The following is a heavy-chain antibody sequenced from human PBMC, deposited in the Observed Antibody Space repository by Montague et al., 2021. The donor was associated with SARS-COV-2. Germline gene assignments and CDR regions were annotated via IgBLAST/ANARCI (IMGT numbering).Heavy chain of an antibody. J-gene: IGHJ4*02. V-gene: IGHV4-31*03. CDR2: IYYSGST. CDR1: GGSISSGGYY. CDR3: ARDTRIVGATTRLDN. D-gene: IGHD1-26*01. Sequence: TLSLTCTVSGGSISSGGYYWSWIRQHPGKGLERIGYIYYSGSTYYNPSLKSRVTISVDTSKNQFSLKLSSVTAADTAVYYCARDTRIVGATTRLDNWGQGTLVTVSS.